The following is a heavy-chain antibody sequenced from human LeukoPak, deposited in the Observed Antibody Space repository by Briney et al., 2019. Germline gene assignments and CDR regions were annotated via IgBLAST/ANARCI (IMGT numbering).Heavy chain of an antibody. CDR2: IYHSGST. J-gene: IGHJ4*02. CDR3: ARGRYDSSGYYLDYYFDY. D-gene: IGHD3-22*01. V-gene: IGHV4-4*02. Sequence: SGTLSLTCAVSGGSISSSNWWSWVRQPPGKGLEWIGEIYHSGSTNYNPSLKSRVTISVDKSKNQFFLKLSSVTAADTAVYYCARGRYDSSGYYLDYYFDYWGQGTLVTVSS. CDR1: GGSISSSNW.